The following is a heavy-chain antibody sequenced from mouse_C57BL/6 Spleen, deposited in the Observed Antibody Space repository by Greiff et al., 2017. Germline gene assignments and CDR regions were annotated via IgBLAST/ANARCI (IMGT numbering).Heavy chain of an antibody. CDR3: ARAPPAYYSNYGYFDY. CDR1: GFTFSDYY. CDR2: INYDGSST. D-gene: IGHD2-5*01. V-gene: IGHV5-16*01. J-gene: IGHJ2*01. Sequence: EVKLVESEGGLVQPGSSMTLSCTASGFTFSDYYMAWVRQVPEKGLEWVANINYDGSSTYYLDPLKSRFIISRDNAKNILYLQMSSLKSEDTATYYCARAPPAYYSNYGYFDYWGQGTTLTVSS.